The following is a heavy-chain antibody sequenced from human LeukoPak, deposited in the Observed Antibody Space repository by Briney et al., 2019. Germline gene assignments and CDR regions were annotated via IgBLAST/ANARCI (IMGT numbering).Heavy chain of an antibody. J-gene: IGHJ3*02. V-gene: IGHV3-74*01. D-gene: IGHD1-26*01. CDR3: ARSGRGGAFDI. Sequence: GGSLRLSCAASGFTFSSYWMHWVRQGPGKGLVWVSRIYSDGSRTTYADSVKGRFTISGDNAKNTLYLQMNSLRAEDTAVYYCARSGRGGAFDIRGHGTMVTVSS. CDR1: GFTFSSYW. CDR2: IYSDGSRT.